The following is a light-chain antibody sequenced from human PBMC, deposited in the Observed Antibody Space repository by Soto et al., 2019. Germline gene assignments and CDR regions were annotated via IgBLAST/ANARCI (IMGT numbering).Light chain of an antibody. CDR2: DAF. CDR3: QQRSNWPPKLT. J-gene: IGKJ4*01. Sequence: EIVLTQSPATLSLSPGERATHSCRASQSVSSYLAWYQQKPGQAPRLLIYDAFNRATGIPARFSGSGSGTDCTLTISSLEPEDFAVYYCQQRSNWPPKLTFGGGTKGEI. CDR1: QSVSSY. V-gene: IGKV3-11*01.